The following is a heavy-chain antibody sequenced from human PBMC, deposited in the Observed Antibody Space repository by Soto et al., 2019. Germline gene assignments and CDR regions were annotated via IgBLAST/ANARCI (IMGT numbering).Heavy chain of an antibody. CDR2: ISYDGSNK. CDR3: AKDLEGGIAAAGTYYYYGMDV. Sequence: GGSLRLSCAASGFTFSSYGMHWVRQAPGKGLEWVAVISYDGSNKYYADSVKGRFTISRDNSKNTLYLQVNSLRAEDTAVYYCAKDLEGGIAAAGTYYYYGMDVWGQGTTVTVSS. D-gene: IGHD6-13*01. J-gene: IGHJ6*02. V-gene: IGHV3-30*18. CDR1: GFTFSSYG.